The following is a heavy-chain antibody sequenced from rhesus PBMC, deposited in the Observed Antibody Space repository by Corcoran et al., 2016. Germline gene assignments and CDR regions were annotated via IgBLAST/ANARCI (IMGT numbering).Heavy chain of an antibody. D-gene: IGHD6S26*01. CDR1: GFTFSSYG. CDR2: INSGGGST. CDR3: AKGSSGWSSPFDY. Sequence: EVQLVETGGGLVQPGGSLKLSCAASGFTFSSYGMSWVRQAPGKGLEWVSAINSGGGSTYYADSVKGRFTISRDNSKNTLSLQMTSLRAEDTAVYYCAKGSSGWSSPFDYWGQGVLVTVSS. V-gene: IGHV3S5*01. J-gene: IGHJ4*01.